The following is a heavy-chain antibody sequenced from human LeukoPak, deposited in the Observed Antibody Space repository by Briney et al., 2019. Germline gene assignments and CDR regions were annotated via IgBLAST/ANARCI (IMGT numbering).Heavy chain of an antibody. J-gene: IGHJ4*02. Sequence: GASVKVSCKASGYNFTNYALNWVRQAPGQGLEWMGWINTKTGNPTYAQGFTGRFVFSLDTSVSTAYLQINSLKGEDAAVYYCARGAVSFLTGLTPLCGHWGQGTLVTVSS. V-gene: IGHV7-4-1*02. CDR2: INTKTGNP. D-gene: IGHD3-9*01. CDR3: ARGAVSFLTGLTPLCGH. CDR1: GYNFTNYA.